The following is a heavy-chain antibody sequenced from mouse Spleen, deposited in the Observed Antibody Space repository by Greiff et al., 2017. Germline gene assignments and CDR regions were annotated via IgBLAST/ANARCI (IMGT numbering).Heavy chain of an antibody. Sequence: VQLQQSGAELVRPGASVTMSCKASGYTFTDYEMHWVKQTPVHGLEWIGAIDPETGGTDYNQKFKGKATLTADKSSSTAYMELRSLTSEDSAVYYCSYYYGSSGFDYWGQGTTRPVSS. D-gene: IGHD1-1*01. V-gene: IGHV1-15*01. CDR3: SYYYGSSGFDY. J-gene: IGHJ2*01. CDR2: IDPETGGT. CDR1: GYTFTDYE.